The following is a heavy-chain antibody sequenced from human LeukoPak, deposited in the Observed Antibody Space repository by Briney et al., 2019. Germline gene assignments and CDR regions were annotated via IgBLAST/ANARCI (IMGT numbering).Heavy chain of an antibody. CDR3: AKGEFGFGELPIDLDY. V-gene: IGHV3-23*01. CDR2: ISGSGGST. J-gene: IGHJ4*02. CDR1: GFTFSSYA. D-gene: IGHD3-10*01. Sequence: GGSLRLSCAASGFTFSSYAMSWVRQAPGKGLEWVSAISGSGGSTYYADSVKGRFTISRDNSKNTLYLQMNSLRAEDTAVYYCAKGEFGFGELPIDLDYWGQGTLVTVSS.